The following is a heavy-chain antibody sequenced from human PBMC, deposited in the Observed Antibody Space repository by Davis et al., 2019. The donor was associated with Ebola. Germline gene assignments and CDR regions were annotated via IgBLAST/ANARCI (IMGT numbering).Heavy chain of an antibody. J-gene: IGHJ4*02. CDR3: AGRGGYLVHY. D-gene: IGHD3-22*01. V-gene: IGHV3-23*01. Sequence: GESLKISCAASGFTFSSYAMSWVRQAPGKGLEWVSSISGSGGSTSYADSVKGRFTISRYNSKNTLYLQMNSLGAEDTAIYYCAGRGGYLVHYWGRGTQVTVSS. CDR2: ISGSGGST. CDR1: GFTFSSYA.